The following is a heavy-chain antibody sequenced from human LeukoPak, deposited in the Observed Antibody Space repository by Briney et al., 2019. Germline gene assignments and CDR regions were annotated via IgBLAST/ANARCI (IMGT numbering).Heavy chain of an antibody. Sequence: PGGSLRLSCAASGFTFSSYWMSWVRQAPGKGLEWVANIKQDGSEKDYVDSVKGRFTISRDNAKNSLYLQMNSLRAEDTAVYYCARATYYDFWSGYQFYYFDYWGQGPLVTVSS. CDR3: ARATYYDFWSGYQFYYFDY. D-gene: IGHD3-3*01. CDR2: IKQDGSEK. V-gene: IGHV3-7*01. CDR1: GFTFSSYW. J-gene: IGHJ4*02.